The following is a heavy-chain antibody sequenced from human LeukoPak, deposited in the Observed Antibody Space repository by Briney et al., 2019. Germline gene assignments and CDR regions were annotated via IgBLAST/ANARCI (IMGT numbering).Heavy chain of an antibody. Sequence: GGSLRLSCAASGFTFSSYGTHWVRQAPGKGLEWVAFIRYDGSNKYYADSVKGRFTISRDNSKNTLYLQMNSLRAEDTAVYYCAKVYGSGSYYELHYFDYWGQGTLVTVSS. CDR2: IRYDGSNK. J-gene: IGHJ4*02. V-gene: IGHV3-30*02. CDR3: AKVYGSGSYYELHYFDY. CDR1: GFTFSSYG. D-gene: IGHD3-10*01.